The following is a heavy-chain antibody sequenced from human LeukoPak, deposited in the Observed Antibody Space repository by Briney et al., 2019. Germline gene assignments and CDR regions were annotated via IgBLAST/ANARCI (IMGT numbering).Heavy chain of an antibody. J-gene: IGHJ4*02. CDR1: GFTFSSYS. D-gene: IGHD4-17*01. V-gene: IGHV3-21*01. CDR2: ISSSSSYI. Sequence: GALRLSCAASGFTFSSYSMNWVRQAPGKGLEWVSSISSSSSYIYYADSAKGRFTISRDNAKNSLYLQMNSLRAEDTAVYYCARDHGDYPFDYWGQGTLVTVSS. CDR3: ARDHGDYPFDY.